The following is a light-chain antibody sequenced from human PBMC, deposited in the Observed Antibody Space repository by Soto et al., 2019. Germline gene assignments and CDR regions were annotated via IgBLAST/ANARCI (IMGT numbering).Light chain of an antibody. CDR3: QQSYNLPQT. Sequence: DIHMTQFPSSLSASVGDRVTITCRASQTIRAYLNWFQQKPGKAPELLIYAASSLQSGVPPRFSGSVSGAEFTLTINSLQPEDTATYYCQQSYNLPQTYGQGTKVEIK. CDR2: AAS. J-gene: IGKJ1*01. V-gene: IGKV1-39*01. CDR1: QTIRAY.